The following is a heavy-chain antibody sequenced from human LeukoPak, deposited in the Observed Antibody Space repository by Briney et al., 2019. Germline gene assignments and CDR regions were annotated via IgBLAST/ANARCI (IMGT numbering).Heavy chain of an antibody. D-gene: IGHD4-17*01. Sequence: SETLSLTCAVSGGSISSSNWWSWVRQPPGKGLEWIGEIYHSGSTNYNPSLKSRVTISVDKSKNQFSLKLSSVTAADTAVYYCASHGTVTPGGFDYWGQGTLVTVSS. V-gene: IGHV4-4*02. CDR3: ASHGTVTPGGFDY. CDR1: GGSISSSNW. CDR2: IYHSGST. J-gene: IGHJ4*02.